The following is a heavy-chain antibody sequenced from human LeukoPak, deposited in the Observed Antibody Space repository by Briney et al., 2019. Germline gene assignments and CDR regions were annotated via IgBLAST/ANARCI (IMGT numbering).Heavy chain of an antibody. CDR2: ISSSGSTI. J-gene: IGHJ4*02. D-gene: IGHD2-2*01. Sequence: GGSLRLSCAASGFTFSDYYMSWIRQAPGKGLEWVSYISSSGSTIYYADSVMGRFTISRDNAKNSLYLQMNSLRAEDTAVYYCARDLGMLPAAVDYWGQGTLVTVSS. V-gene: IGHV3-11*04. CDR3: ARDLGMLPAAVDY. CDR1: GFTFSDYY.